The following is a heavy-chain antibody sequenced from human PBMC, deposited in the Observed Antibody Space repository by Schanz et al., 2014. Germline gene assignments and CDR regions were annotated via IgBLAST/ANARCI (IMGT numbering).Heavy chain of an antibody. CDR2: INPNSGGT. J-gene: IGHJ4*02. Sequence: QVQLVQSGAEVKKPGASVKVSCQTSGYTFTGYYLHWVRQIPTQGLEWMGRINPNSGGTNYAQKFQGRVTMTRDTSISTAYMELSSLRSDDTAVYYCARELRLEYYFDYWGQGTQVTVSS. D-gene: IGHD4-17*01. CDR3: ARELRLEYYFDY. V-gene: IGHV1-2*02. CDR1: GYTFTGYY.